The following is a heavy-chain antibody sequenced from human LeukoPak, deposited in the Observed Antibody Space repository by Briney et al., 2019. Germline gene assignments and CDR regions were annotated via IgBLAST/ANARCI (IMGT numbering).Heavy chain of an antibody. D-gene: IGHD3-10*01. V-gene: IGHV5-51*01. CDR1: GYSFTSYW. J-gene: IGHJ4*02. Sequence: GESLKISCKGSGYSFTSYWIGWVRQMPGKGLEWMGIIYPGDSDTRYSPSFQGQVTISADKSISTAYLQWSSLKASDTAMYYCARHSITMVRGVIPFDYWGQGTLVTVSS. CDR3: ARHSITMVRGVIPFDY. CDR2: IYPGDSDT.